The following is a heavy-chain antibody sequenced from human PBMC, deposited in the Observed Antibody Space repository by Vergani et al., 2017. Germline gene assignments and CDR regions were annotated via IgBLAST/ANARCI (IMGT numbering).Heavy chain of an antibody. CDR3: AKRGLYGSGSYGNWFDP. CDR1: GFTFSSYG. CDR2: ISYDGSNK. J-gene: IGHJ5*02. Sequence: VQPVESGGGLVKPGGSLRLSCTTSGFTFSSYGMHWVRQAPGKGLEWVAVISYDGSNKYYADSVKGRFTISRDNSKNTLYLQMNSLRAEDTAVYYCAKRGLYGSGSYGNWFDPWGQGTLVTVSS. D-gene: IGHD3-10*01. V-gene: IGHV3-30*18.